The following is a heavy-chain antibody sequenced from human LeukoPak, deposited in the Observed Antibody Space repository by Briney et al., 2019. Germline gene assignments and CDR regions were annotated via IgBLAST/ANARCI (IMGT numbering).Heavy chain of an antibody. CDR1: GFTISRYW. D-gene: IGHD3-3*01. CDR2: INLDGSDT. CDR3: ATSKDF. J-gene: IGHJ4*02. V-gene: IGHV3-74*01. Sequence: GGSLRLSCAASGFTISRYWMHCVRQATGKGVVWVSRINLDGSDTSYADSVKSRFTISRDNAKNTVYLQMNSLRAEDTAVYNCATSKDFWGQGTLVTVSS.